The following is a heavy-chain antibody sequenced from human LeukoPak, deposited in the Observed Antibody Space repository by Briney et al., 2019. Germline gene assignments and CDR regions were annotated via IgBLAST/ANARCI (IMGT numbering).Heavy chain of an antibody. CDR2: INSDGSST. J-gene: IGHJ4*02. Sequence: GGSLRLSCAASGFTFSSYWMHWVRQAPGKGLVWVSRINSDGSSTSNAASVMGRFTISRDNAKNTLYLQMNSRRAEDTAVYYCARDMDDSSGYAFDYWGQGTLVTVSS. V-gene: IGHV3-74*01. CDR1: GFTFSSYW. D-gene: IGHD3-22*01. CDR3: ARDMDDSSGYAFDY.